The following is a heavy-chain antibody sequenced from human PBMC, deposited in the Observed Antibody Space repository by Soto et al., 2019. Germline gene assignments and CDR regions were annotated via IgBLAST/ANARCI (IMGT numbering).Heavy chain of an antibody. CDR3: ARDDSGFSGSHYIDYFNY. CDR1: VNTVPNYA. Sequence: QVQLVQSGAELKKPGASVKVSCKASVNTVPNYAIHWVRQAPGQRLEWMGWINGGNGNTYYSEDFQGRVTFTRDTSAGTVYMQLISLTSEDTAVYYCARDDSGFSGSHYIDYFNYWGQGALVTVSS. CDR2: INGGNGNT. D-gene: IGHD1-26*01. J-gene: IGHJ4*02. V-gene: IGHV1-3*01.